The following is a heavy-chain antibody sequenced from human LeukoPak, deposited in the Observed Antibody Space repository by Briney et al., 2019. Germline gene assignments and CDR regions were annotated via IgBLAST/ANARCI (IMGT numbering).Heavy chain of an antibody. J-gene: IGHJ4*02. V-gene: IGHV3-7*01. CDR3: ARDEKSGYFVY. CDR1: GFTFSRYW. Sequence: PGGSLSLSCEASGFTFSRYWMSWVRHAPGRGLEWVANLAEDGSMTQYADSVKGRFTISRENAKSSVYLQMSSLKAEDSAVYYCARDEKSGYFVYWGQGSLVSVSS. CDR2: LAEDGSMT. D-gene: IGHD1-26*01.